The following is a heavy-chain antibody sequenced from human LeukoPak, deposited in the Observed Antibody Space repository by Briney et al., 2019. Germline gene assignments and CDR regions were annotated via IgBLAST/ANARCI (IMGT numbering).Heavy chain of an antibody. Sequence: GSSVKVSCKASGGTFSSYAISWVRQAPGQGLEWMGRIIPIFGTANYAQKFQGRVTITTDESTSTAYMELSSLRSEDTAVYYCAREPGADYSKHTSGGYYFDYWGQGTLVTVPS. J-gene: IGHJ4*02. CDR1: GGTFSSYA. V-gene: IGHV1-69*05. CDR2: IIPIFGTA. CDR3: AREPGADYSKHTSGGYYFDY. D-gene: IGHD4-11*01.